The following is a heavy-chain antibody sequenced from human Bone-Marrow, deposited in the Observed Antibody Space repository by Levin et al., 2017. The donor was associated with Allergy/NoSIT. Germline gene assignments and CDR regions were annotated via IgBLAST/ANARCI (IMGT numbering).Heavy chain of an antibody. Sequence: PGGSLRLSCAVSGFTFSSYSMHWVRQAPGRRLEYVSAISYSGHSTSYANSVKGRFTISRDNSKNMLYLQMGSLRTDDTAVYYCARDENGSGGYYDHWGQGTLVTVSS. CDR1: GFTFSSYS. J-gene: IGHJ4*02. CDR3: ARDENGSGGYYDH. D-gene: IGHD3-10*01. CDR2: ISYSGHST. V-gene: IGHV3-64*01.